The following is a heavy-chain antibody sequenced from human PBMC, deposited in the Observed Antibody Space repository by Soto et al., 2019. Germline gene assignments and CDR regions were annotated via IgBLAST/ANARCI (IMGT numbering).Heavy chain of an antibody. CDR2: VWYDGSHK. CDR1: GFTFSSYG. Sequence: QVQLVESGGGVVQPGRSLRLSCAASGFTFSSYGMHWVRQAPGTGLEWVAVVWYDGSHKYYADSVKGRFTISRDNSKNTLYLQMNSLTAEDTAVYYCARATYSSSPHFDYWGQGTLVTVSS. D-gene: IGHD6-13*01. CDR3: ARATYSSSPHFDY. V-gene: IGHV3-33*01. J-gene: IGHJ4*02.